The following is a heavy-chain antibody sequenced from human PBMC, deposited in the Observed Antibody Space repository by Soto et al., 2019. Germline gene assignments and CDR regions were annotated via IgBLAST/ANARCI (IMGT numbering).Heavy chain of an antibody. V-gene: IGHV1-3*01. D-gene: IGHD2-21*02. CDR3: ATSIVVVTAVDY. Sequence: ASVKVSCKASGYTFTSYAMHWVRQAPGQRLEWMGWINAGNGNTKYSQKFQGRVTITRDTSASTAYMELSSLRSEDTAVYYCATSIVVVTAVDYWGQGTLVTVSS. CDR1: GYTFTSYA. CDR2: INAGNGNT. J-gene: IGHJ4*02.